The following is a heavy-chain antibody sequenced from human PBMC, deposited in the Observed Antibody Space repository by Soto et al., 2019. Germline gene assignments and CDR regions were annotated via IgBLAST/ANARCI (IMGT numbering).Heavy chain of an antibody. CDR2: INPNGGST. V-gene: IGHV1-46*03. Sequence: AASVKVSCKAPADTFTSYYIHWVRQAPGHGLEWMGIINPNGGSTRFAQTFQGRITMTTDTSTSTVYMELRSLRSEDTAVYYCGRGGYRHYSAYYYYALDVWGQGTTVTVSS. CDR1: ADTFTSYY. D-gene: IGHD4-4*01. J-gene: IGHJ6*02. CDR3: GRGGYRHYSAYYYYALDV.